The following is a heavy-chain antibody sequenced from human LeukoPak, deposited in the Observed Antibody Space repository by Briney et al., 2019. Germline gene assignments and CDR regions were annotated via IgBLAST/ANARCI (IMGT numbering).Heavy chain of an antibody. CDR3: GGGGGGDGSFFDY. CDR1: GFTFSSYA. CDR2: ISYDGSNK. D-gene: IGHD5-24*01. J-gene: IGHJ4*02. V-gene: IGHV3-30-3*01. Sequence: GGSLRLSCAASGFTFSSYAMHWVRQAPGKGLEWVAVISYDGSNKYYADSVKGRFTISRDNSKNTLYLQMNSLRAEDTAVYYWGGGGGGDGSFFDYWGQGPRVTVSS.